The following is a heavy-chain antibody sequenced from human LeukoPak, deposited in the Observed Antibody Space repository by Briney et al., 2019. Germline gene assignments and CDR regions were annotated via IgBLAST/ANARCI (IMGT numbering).Heavy chain of an antibody. CDR3: ARDQPTPPLWLGDSPEWGDAFDI. V-gene: IGHV3-21*01. CDR2: ISSSSSYI. J-gene: IGHJ3*02. CDR1: GFTFSSYS. D-gene: IGHD3-10*01. Sequence: GGSLRLSCAASGFTFSSYSMNWVRQAPGKGLEWVSSISSSSSYIYYADSVKGRFTISRDNAKNSLYLQMNSLRAEDTAVYYCARDQPTPPLWLGDSPEWGDAFDIWGQGTMVTVSS.